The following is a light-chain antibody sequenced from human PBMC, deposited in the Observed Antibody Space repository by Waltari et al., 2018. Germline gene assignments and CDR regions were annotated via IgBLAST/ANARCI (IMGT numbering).Light chain of an antibody. CDR2: GAT. CDR1: HSVRTS. J-gene: IGKJ5*01. V-gene: IGKV3-15*01. CDR3: QQYDSWPRT. Sequence: EVVMTQSPATLSLSPVEGATLSCRASHSVRTSLAWSPPKPGRAPTFLLYGATTRATGVPARFSGSGSGTEFTLTISSLRSEDFAIYYCQQYDSWPRTFGQGTRLEIK.